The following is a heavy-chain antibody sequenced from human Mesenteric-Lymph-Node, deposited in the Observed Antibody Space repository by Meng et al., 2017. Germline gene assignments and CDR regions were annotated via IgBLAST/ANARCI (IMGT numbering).Heavy chain of an antibody. CDR2: ISSSSSYI. CDR1: GFTFSSYS. CDR3: ARDRSSDRWPRTDY. Sequence: GESPKISCAAAGFTFSSYSMNWVRQAPGKGLGWVSSISSSSSYIYYADSVKGRFTISRDNAKNSLYLQTNSLRAEDTAMYYCARDRSSDRWPRTDYWGQGTLVTVSS. D-gene: IGHD5-24*01. J-gene: IGHJ4*02. V-gene: IGHV3-21*01.